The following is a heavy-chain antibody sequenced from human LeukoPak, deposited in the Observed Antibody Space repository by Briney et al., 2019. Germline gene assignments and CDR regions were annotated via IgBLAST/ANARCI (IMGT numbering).Heavy chain of an antibody. V-gene: IGHV3-7*01. Sequence: GGSLRLSCAASGFTFSSYGMHWVRQAPGKGLEWVANIKQDGSEKYYVDSVKGRFTISRDNAKNSLYLQMNSLRAEDTAVYYCARDRVSPDYWGQGTLVTVSS. CDR1: GFTFSSYG. CDR2: IKQDGSEK. J-gene: IGHJ4*02. CDR3: ARDRVSPDY.